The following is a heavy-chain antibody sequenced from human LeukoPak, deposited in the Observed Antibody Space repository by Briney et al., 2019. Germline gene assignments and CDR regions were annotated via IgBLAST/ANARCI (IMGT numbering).Heavy chain of an antibody. CDR1: GFTFTDTY. D-gene: IGHD3-16*01. CDR2: ISPSGTDI. CDR3: TREVRGDYFDF. J-gene: IGHJ4*02. V-gene: IGHV3-11*01. Sequence: GGSLRLSCAVSGFTFTDTYMTWIRQAPGKGLESLSYISPSGTDISYADSVKGRFTISRDNAKNSLYLQMNSLRAEDTAVYYCTREVRGDYFDFWGQGTLVTVSS.